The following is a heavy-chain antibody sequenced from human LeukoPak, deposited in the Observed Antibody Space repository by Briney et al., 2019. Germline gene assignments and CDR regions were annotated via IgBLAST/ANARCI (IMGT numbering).Heavy chain of an antibody. Sequence: GGSLRLSCAASGFTFSNYAMSWVRQAPGKGLEWVSTISNYDGTTYYADSVKGRFTISRDNSKNTLYLQMNSLRAEDTAVYYCARGILAVGFDYWGQGTLVTVSS. D-gene: IGHD6-19*01. CDR3: ARGILAVGFDY. V-gene: IGHV3-23*01. J-gene: IGHJ4*02. CDR1: GFTFSNYA. CDR2: ISNYDGTT.